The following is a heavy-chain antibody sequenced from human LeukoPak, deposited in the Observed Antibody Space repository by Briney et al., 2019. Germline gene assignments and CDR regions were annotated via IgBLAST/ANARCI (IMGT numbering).Heavy chain of an antibody. Sequence: QSGGSLRLSCAASGFTVSSSYMSWVRQAPGKGLEWVSVFYSGGKTYYTDSVKGRFTISRDNSKNTLYLQMNSLRAEDTAVYYCARGRVFDTSGYSVDYWGQGTLVTVSS. CDR1: GFTVSSSY. J-gene: IGHJ4*02. CDR3: ARGRVFDTSGYSVDY. CDR2: FYSGGKT. D-gene: IGHD3-22*01. V-gene: IGHV3-53*01.